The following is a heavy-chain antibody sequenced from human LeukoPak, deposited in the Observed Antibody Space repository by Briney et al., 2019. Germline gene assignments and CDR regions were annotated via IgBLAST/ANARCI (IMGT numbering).Heavy chain of an antibody. J-gene: IGHJ4*02. CDR2: IWYDGSKK. D-gene: IGHD4-17*01. CDR3: ARVSSDLRPRFDY. CDR1: GFTFSNYG. V-gene: IGHV3-33*01. Sequence: GRSLRLSCAASGFTFSNYGIQWVRQAPGKGLEWVALIWYDGSKKSYADFVKGRFTIYRDNSKNTLYLQMNSLRPEDTAVYYCARVSSDLRPRFDYWGQGTLVTVSS.